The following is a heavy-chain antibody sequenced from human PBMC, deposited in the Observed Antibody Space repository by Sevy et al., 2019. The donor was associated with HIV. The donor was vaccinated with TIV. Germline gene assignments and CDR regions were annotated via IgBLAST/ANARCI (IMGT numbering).Heavy chain of an antibody. CDR2: ISSSSNYI. CDR1: GFTFSSYS. V-gene: IGHV3-21*01. Sequence: GGSLRLSCAASGFTFSSYSMNWVRQAPGKGLEWVSSISSSSNYIYYADSVKGRFTISRDNAKNSLYLQMNSLRDDDTAVYYCARDQREGDCSGGSCYSDAFDIWGQGTMVTVSS. D-gene: IGHD2-15*01. CDR3: ARDQREGDCSGGSCYSDAFDI. J-gene: IGHJ3*02.